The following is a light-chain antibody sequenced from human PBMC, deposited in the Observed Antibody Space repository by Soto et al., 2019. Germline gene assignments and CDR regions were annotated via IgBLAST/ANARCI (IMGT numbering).Light chain of an antibody. V-gene: IGLV2-14*03. CDR3: SSYSDTDPTL. CDR2: EVN. CDR1: SSDVGAYIY. J-gene: IGLJ1*01. Sequence: QSVLTQPASVSGSPGQSITISCGGTSSDVGAYIYVSWYQQFPGKAPKLIIYEVNNRPSGVSDRFSGSKSDTTAYLSISGLQAEDVADYYCSSYSDTDPTLLGTGPKV.